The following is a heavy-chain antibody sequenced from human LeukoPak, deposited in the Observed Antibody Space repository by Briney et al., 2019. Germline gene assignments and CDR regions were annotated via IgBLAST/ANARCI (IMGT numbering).Heavy chain of an antibody. CDR3: ATSSGYSSGGY. V-gene: IGHV1-69*04. J-gene: IGHJ4*02. Sequence: SVKVSCKASGGTFTSYAISWVRQAPGQGLEWMGRITPILGIANYAQKFQGRVTITADKSTSTAYMELSSLRSEDTAVYYCATSSGYSSGGYWGQGTLVTVSS. CDR2: ITPILGIA. D-gene: IGHD5-18*01. CDR1: GGTFTSYA.